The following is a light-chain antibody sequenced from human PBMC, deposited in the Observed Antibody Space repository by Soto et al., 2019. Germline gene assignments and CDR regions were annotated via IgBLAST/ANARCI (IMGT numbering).Light chain of an antibody. J-gene: IGKJ4*01. V-gene: IGKV1-33*01. CDR2: DAS. CDR3: QQYDNLPLT. CDR1: QDISNY. Sequence: DIQMTQSPSSLSASVGDRVTITCQASQDISNYLNWYQQKPGKAPKLLIYDASNLETGVPSRFSGSGSGTDFTFTISSLQPEDIATYYCQQYDNLPLTFGGGTKVVFK.